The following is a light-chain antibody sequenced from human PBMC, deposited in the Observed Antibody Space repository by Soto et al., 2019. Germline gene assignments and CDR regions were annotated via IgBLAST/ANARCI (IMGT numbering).Light chain of an antibody. Sequence: QSVLTQPPSASASLGASVTLTCTLSSGYSNYEVDWYQQRPGKGPRFVMRVGTGGIVRSRGDGIPDRFSVLGSGLNRYLIIKNIQEEDESDCHCGTDHGSGSNFVIFGGGTKLTVL. CDR2: VGTGGIVR. CDR3: GTDHGSGSNFVI. CDR1: SGYSNYE. J-gene: IGLJ2*01. V-gene: IGLV9-49*01.